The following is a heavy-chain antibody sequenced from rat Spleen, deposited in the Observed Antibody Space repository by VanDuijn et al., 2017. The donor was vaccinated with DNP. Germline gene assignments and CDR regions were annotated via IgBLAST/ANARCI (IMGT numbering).Heavy chain of an antibody. J-gene: IGHJ2*01. CDR2: ISYSGNT. D-gene: IGHD1-7*01. V-gene: IGHV3-1*01. CDR3: ARWTRYFDY. CDR1: GYSITSNY. Sequence: EVQLQESGSGLVKPSQSLSLTCSVTGYSITSNYWGWIRKFPGNKMEYIGHISYSGNTNYNPSLKSRISITRDTSKNHFFLNLNSVTTEDTATYYCARWTRYFDYWGQGVMVTVSS.